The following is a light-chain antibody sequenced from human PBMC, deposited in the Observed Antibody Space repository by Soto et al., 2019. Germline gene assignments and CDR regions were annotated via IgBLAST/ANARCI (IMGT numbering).Light chain of an antibody. CDR2: AAS. Sequence: DIQMAQSPSSLSASVGDRVAITCRASQSISTYLNWYQQKPGKAPELLIYAASRLQSGVPSRFSGSGSGTDFTLAISCLQPEDFAIYYCQQSYRTPWTFGQGTKVEIK. J-gene: IGKJ1*01. CDR3: QQSYRTPWT. CDR1: QSISTY. V-gene: IGKV1-39*01.